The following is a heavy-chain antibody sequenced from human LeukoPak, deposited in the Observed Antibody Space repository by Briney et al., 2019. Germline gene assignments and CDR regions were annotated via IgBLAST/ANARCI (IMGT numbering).Heavy chain of an antibody. Sequence: GASVKVSCEASGYTFTSYGISWVRQAPGQGLEWMGWISAYNGNTNYAQKLQGRVTMTTDTSTSTAYMELRSLRSDDTAVYYCARGFSPVVPAAIDLDYWGQGTLVTVSS. CDR3: ARGFSPVVPAAIDLDY. CDR1: GYTFTSYG. CDR2: ISAYNGNT. D-gene: IGHD2-2*01. J-gene: IGHJ4*02. V-gene: IGHV1-18*01.